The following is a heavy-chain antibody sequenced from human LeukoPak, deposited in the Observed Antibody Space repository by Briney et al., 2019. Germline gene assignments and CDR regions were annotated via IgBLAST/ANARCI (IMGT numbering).Heavy chain of an antibody. CDR3: AVSYDFWSGYYLNAEYFQH. CDR2: INSXGSWT. Sequence: GGSLRLSCAASGNYWMHWVRQVPGKGLVWVSHINSXGSWTSYADSVKGRFTISKDNAKNTVYLQMNSLRAEDTAVYYCAVSYDFWSGYYLNAEYFQHWGQGTLVTVSS. V-gene: IGHV3-74*01. CDR1: GNYW. D-gene: IGHD3-3*01. J-gene: IGHJ1*01.